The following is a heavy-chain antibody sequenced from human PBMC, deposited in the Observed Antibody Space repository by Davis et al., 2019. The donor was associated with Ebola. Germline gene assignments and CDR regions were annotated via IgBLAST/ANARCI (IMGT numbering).Heavy chain of an antibody. V-gene: IGHV3-23*01. D-gene: IGHD2-8*01. CDR2: ISGSGNTT. CDR1: GLTFTSYW. J-gene: IGHJ4*02. CDR3: AKDWVSAVDGVLDFDS. Sequence: PGGSLRLSCAVSGLTFTSYWMAWVRQAPGKGLEWVSSISGSGNTTYYADSVKGRFTVSRDNSERTAYLQMNDLRVEDTAMYYCAKDWVSAVDGVLDFDSWGEGTLVTVS.